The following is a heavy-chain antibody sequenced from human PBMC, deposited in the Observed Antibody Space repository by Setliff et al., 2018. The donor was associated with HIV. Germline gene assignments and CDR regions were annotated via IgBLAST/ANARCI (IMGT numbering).Heavy chain of an antibody. V-gene: IGHV1-2*06. CDR1: GYTFTDYY. J-gene: IGHJ3*02. D-gene: IGHD2-8*01. CDR2: IIPNSGGT. CDR3: ASKLYCTNGVCLDAFDI. Sequence: ASVKVSCKASGYTFTDYYIHWVRQAPGQGLEWMGRIIPNSGGTNYAQKFQGRVTMTRDTSISTAYMELSRLTSDDAAVYYCASKLYCTNGVCLDAFDIWGQGTMVTVSS.